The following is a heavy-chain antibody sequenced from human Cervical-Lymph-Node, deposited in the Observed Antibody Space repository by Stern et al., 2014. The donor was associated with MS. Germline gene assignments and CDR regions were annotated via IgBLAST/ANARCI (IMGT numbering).Heavy chain of an antibody. CDR3: ARDQRHYGSGHYAFDI. CDR2: IIPIIGTA. J-gene: IGHJ3*02. D-gene: IGHD3-10*01. CDR1: GGTFSSYA. V-gene: IGHV1-69*01. Sequence: MQLVESGAEVKKPGSSVKVSCKASGGTFSSYAFSWVRQAPGQGLEWMGGIIPIIGTANYAQKFQDRVTITADDSIKTAYMEVSSLRSEDTAVYYCARDQRHYGSGHYAFDIWGQGTMVTVSS.